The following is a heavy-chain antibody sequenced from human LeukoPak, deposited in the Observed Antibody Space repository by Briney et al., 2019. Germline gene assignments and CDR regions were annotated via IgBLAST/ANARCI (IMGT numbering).Heavy chain of an antibody. CDR3: ATDYCGGDCCPYFYGMDV. D-gene: IGHD2-21*02. CDR2: IFGGGST. J-gene: IGHJ6*02. V-gene: IGHV3-66*01. Sequence: GGSLRLSCAASGFTFSSYAMSWVRQAPEKGLEWVSLIFGGGSTSYADSLKGRFTISRDSSKNTLYLQMNSLRAEDTAVYYCATDYCGGDCCPYFYGMDVWGQGTPVTVFS. CDR1: GFTFSSYA.